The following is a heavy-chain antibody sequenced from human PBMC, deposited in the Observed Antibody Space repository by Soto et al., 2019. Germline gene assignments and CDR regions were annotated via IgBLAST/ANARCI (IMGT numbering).Heavy chain of an antibody. J-gene: IGHJ6*02. CDR2: INHSGST. Sequence: SETLSLTCAVYGGSFSGYYWTWIRQPPGTGLEWIGEINHSGSTNYNPSLKSRVTISVDTSKNQFSLKLSSVTAADTAVYYCARVAKPYYYGMDVWGQGTTVTVSS. V-gene: IGHV4-34*01. CDR1: GGSFSGYY. CDR3: ARVAKPYYYGMDV.